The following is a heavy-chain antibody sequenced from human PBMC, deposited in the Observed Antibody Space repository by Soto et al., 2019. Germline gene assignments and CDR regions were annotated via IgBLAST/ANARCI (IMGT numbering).Heavy chain of an antibody. CDR1: GFIFSDQY. J-gene: IGHJ6*03. D-gene: IGHD1-20*01. CDR3: ATVTQYYYYSDV. CDR2: TRNKANRYTT. Sequence: EVQLVESGGGLVQPGGSLRLSCAASGFIFSDQYMDWVRQAPGKGLEWVGRTRNKANRYTTEYAASVKGRFTISRDDSKNSLHLQMNSLKTEDTAVYYCATVTQYYYYSDVWGKGTTVTVSS. V-gene: IGHV3-72*01.